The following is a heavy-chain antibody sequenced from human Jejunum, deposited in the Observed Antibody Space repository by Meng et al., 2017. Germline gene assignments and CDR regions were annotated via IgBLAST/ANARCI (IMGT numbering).Heavy chain of an antibody. J-gene: IGHJ6*02. CDR2: INKNGGST. Sequence: GESLKISCAASGFIFSNYGMNWVRQAPGNGLEYVAGINKNGGSTDYADSVKGRFTISRDNSKSILYLQMGSLRAEDMAVYYCARPRDTNIPYVGMDVWGQGTTVTVSS. D-gene: IGHD5-18*01. CDR3: ARPRDTNIPYVGMDV. CDR1: GFIFSNYG. V-gene: IGHV3-64*02.